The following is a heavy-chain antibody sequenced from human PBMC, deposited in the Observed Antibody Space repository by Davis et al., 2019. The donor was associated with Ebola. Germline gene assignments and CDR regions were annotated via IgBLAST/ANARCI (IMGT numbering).Heavy chain of an antibody. CDR3: ATHTFYYYGMDV. V-gene: IGHV3-73*01. D-gene: IGHD3-16*01. CDR1: AFTFSGSA. Sequence: GESLKISCAASAFTFSGSAMHWVRQASGKGLEWVGRIRSKANNYATAYAASVKGRFTISRDDSKNTAYLQMNSLKTGDTAVYYCATHTFYYYGMDVWGQGTTVTVSS. J-gene: IGHJ6*02. CDR2: IRSKANNYAT.